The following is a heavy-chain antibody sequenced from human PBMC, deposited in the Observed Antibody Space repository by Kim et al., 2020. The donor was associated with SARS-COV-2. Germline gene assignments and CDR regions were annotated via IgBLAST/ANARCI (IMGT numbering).Heavy chain of an antibody. J-gene: IGHJ6*02. CDR1: GGTFSSYA. CDR2: IIPIFGTA. V-gene: IGHV1-69*13. D-gene: IGHD1-20*01. Sequence: SVKVSCKASGGTFSSYAISWVRQAPGQGLEWMGGIIPIFGTANYAQKFQGRVTITADESTSTAYMELSSLRSEDTAVYYCASFNWNDRHYYYGMDVWGQGTTVTVSS. CDR3: ASFNWNDRHYYYGMDV.